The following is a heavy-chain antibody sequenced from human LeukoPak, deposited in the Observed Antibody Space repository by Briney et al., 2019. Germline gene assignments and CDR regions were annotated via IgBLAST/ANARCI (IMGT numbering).Heavy chain of an antibody. CDR3: AKRYSSSWCIDS. CDR2: ISYDGTNK. V-gene: IGHV3-30*18. Sequence: GGSLRLSCAASGFTFSSYGMHWVRQAPGKGLEWVAVISYDGTNKYYADSVKGRFTISRDNSKNTLYLQMDSLRAEDTAVYYCAKRYSSSWCIDSWGQGTLVTVSS. D-gene: IGHD6-13*01. J-gene: IGHJ4*02. CDR1: GFTFSSYG.